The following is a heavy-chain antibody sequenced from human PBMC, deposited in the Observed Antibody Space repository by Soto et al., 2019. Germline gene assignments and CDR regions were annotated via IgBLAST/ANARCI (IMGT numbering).Heavy chain of an antibody. V-gene: IGHV5-10-1*01. D-gene: IGHD5-18*01. CDR1: GYSFASYW. CDR3: ARQIYDTDTGPNFHDFFDD. Sequence: PGESLKISCKGSGYSFASYWITWVRQKPGKGLEWMGRIDPSDSQTYYSPSFRGHVTISVTKSITAVFLQWSSLRASDTAMYYCARQIYDTDTGPNFHDFFDDWVQGSPVAVSS. CDR2: IDPSDSQT. J-gene: IGHJ4*02.